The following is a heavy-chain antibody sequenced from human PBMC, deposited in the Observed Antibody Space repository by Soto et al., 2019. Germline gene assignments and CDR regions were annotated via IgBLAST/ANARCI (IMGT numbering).Heavy chain of an antibody. CDR2: IGDTGGST. V-gene: IGHV3-64D*06. CDR3: VKVSSGEYYYYYNGVDV. CDR1: GFNFNNFA. J-gene: IGHJ6*02. Sequence: SGGSVRLSCAVSGFNFNNFAMNWVRQAPGKGLEYVSSIGDTGGSTFHADSVKGRFIISRDNSKGTLFLQMSSLRVEDTAVYYCVKVSSGEYYYYYNGVDVWGQGTTVTVSS. D-gene: IGHD3-22*01.